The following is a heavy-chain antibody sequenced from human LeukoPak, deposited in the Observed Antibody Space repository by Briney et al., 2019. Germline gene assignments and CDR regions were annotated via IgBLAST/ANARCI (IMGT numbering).Heavy chain of an antibody. CDR2: IYYSGSN. Sequence: SETLSLTCTVPGVSISSGGYYWCWLRQHPGEGLEWIGNIYYSGSNYYNPSVKSRITISLDTSKNQFSLKLRTVTAADTAVYYCARWANWGSEPSFDFWGQGTLVTVSS. CDR3: ARWANWGSEPSFDF. V-gene: IGHV4-31*03. J-gene: IGHJ4*02. D-gene: IGHD7-27*01. CDR1: GVSISSGGYY.